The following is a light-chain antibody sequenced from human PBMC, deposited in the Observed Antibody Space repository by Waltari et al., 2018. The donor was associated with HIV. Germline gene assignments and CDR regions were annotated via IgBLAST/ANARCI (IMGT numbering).Light chain of an antibody. CDR1: SSNIGSTY. J-gene: IGLJ2*01. Sequence: QSVLTQPPSASGTPGQRVTISCSGSSSNIGSTYVHWYQQLPGTAPKLLIYRNNQRPSGVPGRFSGSKSGASASLAISGLRSEDAADYYCAAWEDSLGVVVFGGGTKLTVL. CDR3: AAWEDSLGVVV. CDR2: RNN. V-gene: IGLV1-47*01.